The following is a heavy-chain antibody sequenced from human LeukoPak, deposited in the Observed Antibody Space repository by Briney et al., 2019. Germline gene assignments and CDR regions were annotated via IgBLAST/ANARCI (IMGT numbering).Heavy chain of an antibody. V-gene: IGHV4-59*01. CDR3: ARVGGIAAFDY. J-gene: IGHJ4*02. D-gene: IGHD6-13*01. CDR2: IYYSGST. CDR1: GGSISSYY. Sequence: SETLSLTCTVSGGSISSYYWSWIRQPPGKGLEWIGYIYYSGSTNYNPSLKSRVTISVDTSKNQFSLKLSSVTAADTAVYYCARVGGIAAFDYWGQGTLVTVSS.